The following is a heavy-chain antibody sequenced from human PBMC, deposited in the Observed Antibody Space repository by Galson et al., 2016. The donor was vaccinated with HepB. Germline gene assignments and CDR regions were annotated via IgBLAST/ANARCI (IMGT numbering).Heavy chain of an antibody. V-gene: IGHV3-15*01. CDR1: GFTFSYAW. CDR3: TIARYSSGDYYTY. D-gene: IGHD3-10*01. Sequence: SLRLSCAASGFTFSYAWMSWVRQAPGKGLEWVGRIKRITDGGTTDYAAPVEGRFTTSRDDSENRLYVRMNSLKTEDTAVYYCTIARYSSGDYYTYWGQGTLVTVSS. CDR2: IKRITDGGTT. J-gene: IGHJ4*02.